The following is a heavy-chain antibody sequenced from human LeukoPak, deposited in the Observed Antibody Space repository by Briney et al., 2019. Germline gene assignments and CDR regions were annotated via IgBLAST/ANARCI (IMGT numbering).Heavy chain of an antibody. D-gene: IGHD3-10*01. J-gene: IGHJ5*02. V-gene: IGHV3-20*04. CDR3: ARDLEYDGVYYGSGSYSGGNSFDP. CDR2: INWNGGST. CDR1: GFIFDDYG. Sequence: GGSLRLSCAASGFIFDDYGMSWVRQAPGKGLVWVSGINWNGGSTGYADSVKGRFTVSRDNAKNSLYLQMNSLRAEDTALYYCARDLEYDGVYYGSGSYSGGNSFDPWGQGTLVTVSS.